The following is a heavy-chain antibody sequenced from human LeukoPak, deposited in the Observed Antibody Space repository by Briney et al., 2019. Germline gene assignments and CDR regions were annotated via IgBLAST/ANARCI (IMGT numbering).Heavy chain of an antibody. CDR1: GFTFSTYG. J-gene: IGHJ6*02. CDR2: IWYDGSNK. CDR3: ARDRTNYDFWSGYYYYYGMDV. V-gene: IGHV3-33*01. Sequence: PGGSLRLSCAASGFTFSTYGMHWVRQAPGKGLEWVAVIWYDGSNKYYADSVKGRFTISRDNSKNTLYLQMNSLRAEDTAVYYCARDRTNYDFWSGYYYYYGMDVWGQGTTVTVSS. D-gene: IGHD3-3*01.